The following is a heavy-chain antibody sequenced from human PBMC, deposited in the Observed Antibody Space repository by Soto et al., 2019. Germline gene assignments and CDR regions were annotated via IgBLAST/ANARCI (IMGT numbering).Heavy chain of an antibody. CDR2: ISSSGNSI. Sequence: QVQLVESGGGLVKPGGSLRLSCAVSGFIFRDYYMSWIRQAPGKGLECVSYISSSGNSIYYADSVKGRFTISRDNAKDSRYLQMNSLRAEGTAIFYCARGGGGTCPDYWGQGTLVTVSS. V-gene: IGHV3-11*01. CDR3: ARGGGGTCPDY. D-gene: IGHD2-15*01. CDR1: GFIFRDYY. J-gene: IGHJ4*02.